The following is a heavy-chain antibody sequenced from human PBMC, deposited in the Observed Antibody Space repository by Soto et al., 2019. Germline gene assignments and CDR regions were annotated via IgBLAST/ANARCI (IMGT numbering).Heavy chain of an antibody. CDR1: GFTFSSYA. J-gene: IGHJ1*01. CDR2: ISYDGSNK. CDR3: ARDQGSSPEYFQH. V-gene: IGHV3-30-3*01. Sequence: QVQLVESGGGVVQPGRSLRLSCAASGFTFSSYAMHWVRQAPGKGLEWVAVISYDGSNKYYADSVKGRFTISRDNSKNTLYLQMNSLRAEDTAVYYCARDQGSSPEYFQHWGQGTLVTVSS. D-gene: IGHD6-13*01.